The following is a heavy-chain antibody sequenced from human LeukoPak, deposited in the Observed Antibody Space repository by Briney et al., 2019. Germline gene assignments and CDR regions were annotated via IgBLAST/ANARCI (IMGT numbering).Heavy chain of an antibody. Sequence: SETLSLTRTVSGGSISSGDYCWSWIRQPPGKGLEWIGYIYYSGSTYYTPSLKSRVTISVDTSKNQFSLKLSSVTAADTAVYYCARVAHAFDIWGQGTMVTVSS. CDR2: IYYSGST. CDR1: GGSISSGDYC. J-gene: IGHJ3*02. CDR3: ARVAHAFDI. V-gene: IGHV4-30-4*01.